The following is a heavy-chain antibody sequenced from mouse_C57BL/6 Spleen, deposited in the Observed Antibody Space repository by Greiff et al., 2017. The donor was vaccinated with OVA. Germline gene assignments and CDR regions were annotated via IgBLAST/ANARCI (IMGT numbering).Heavy chain of an antibody. CDR2: INPNNGGT. V-gene: IGHV1-26*01. D-gene: IGHD1-1*01. CDR1: GYTFTDYY. CDR3: ARHYYGSSSYFDV. J-gene: IGHJ1*03. Sequence: EVQLQQSGPELVKPGASVKISCKASGYTFTDYYMNWVKQSHGKSLEWIGDINPNNGGTSYNQKFKGKATLTVDKSSSTAYMELRSLTSEDSAVYYCARHYYGSSSYFDVWGTGTTVTVSS.